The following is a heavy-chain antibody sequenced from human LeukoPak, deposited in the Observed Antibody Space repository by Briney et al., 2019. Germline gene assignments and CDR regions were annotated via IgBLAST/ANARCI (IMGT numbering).Heavy chain of an antibody. CDR2: ISGTSAYI. Sequence: GGSLRLSCAASGFAFSSYSMNWVRQAPGKGLEWVAFISGTSAYISYADSVKGRFTISRDNAKNSLYLQMDNLRAEDTAVYYCAKKKDDAFDVWGQGTMVTVSS. J-gene: IGHJ3*01. CDR3: AKKKDDAFDV. CDR1: GFAFSSYS. V-gene: IGHV3-21*01.